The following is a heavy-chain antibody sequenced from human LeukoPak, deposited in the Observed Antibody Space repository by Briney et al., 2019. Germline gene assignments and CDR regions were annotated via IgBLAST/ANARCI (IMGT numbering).Heavy chain of an antibody. D-gene: IGHD6-13*01. J-gene: IGHJ4*02. Sequence: ASVKVSCKASGYTFTGYYMHRVRQAPGQGLEWMGWINPNSGGTNYAQKFQGRVTMTRDTSISTAYMELSRLRSDDTAVYYCARDSLSIAAAIVNFDYWGQGTLVTVSS. CDR2: INPNSGGT. V-gene: IGHV1-2*02. CDR1: GYTFTGYY. CDR3: ARDSLSIAAAIVNFDY.